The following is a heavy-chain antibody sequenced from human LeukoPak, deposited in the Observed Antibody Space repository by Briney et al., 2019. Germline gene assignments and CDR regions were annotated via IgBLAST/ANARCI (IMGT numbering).Heavy chain of an antibody. V-gene: IGHV4-39*01. CDR1: GGSISSSSYY. J-gene: IGHJ3*02. CDR3: ARLPHLAI. Sequence: PSETLSLTCTVSGGSISSSSYYWGWIRQPPGKGLEWIGNIFYGGSTYYNPSLKTRFTISIDTSKNQFSLKLSSVTAADTAVYYCARLPHLAIWGQGTVVTVSS. CDR2: IFYGGST.